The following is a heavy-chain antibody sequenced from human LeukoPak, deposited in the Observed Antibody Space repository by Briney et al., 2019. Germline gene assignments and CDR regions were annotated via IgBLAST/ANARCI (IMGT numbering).Heavy chain of an antibody. Sequence: GGSLRLSCTASGFTISNNYMSWVRQAPGKGLEWVSIIYSDRSTYYPESVKGRFTITRDDSKNTLFLQVDSLRVEDTAIYYCARDSAFSSYSNWGQGALVTVSS. CDR1: GFTISNNY. V-gene: IGHV3-53*01. CDR3: ARDSAFSSYSN. D-gene: IGHD2-15*01. CDR2: IYSDRST. J-gene: IGHJ1*01.